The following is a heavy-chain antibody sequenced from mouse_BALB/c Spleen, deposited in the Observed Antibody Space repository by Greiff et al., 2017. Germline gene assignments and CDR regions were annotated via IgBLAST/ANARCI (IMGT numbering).Heavy chain of an antibody. D-gene: IGHD1-1*02. Sequence: DLVKPGASVKLSCKASGYTFTSYWINWIKQRPGQGLEWIGRIAPGSGSTYYNEMFKGKATLTVDTSSSTAYIQRSSLSSEDSAVYCCAREGIWSSFDYWGQGTTLTVSS. V-gene: IGHV1S41*01. CDR1: GYTFTSYW. CDR3: AREGIWSSFDY. CDR2: IAPGSGST. J-gene: IGHJ2*01.